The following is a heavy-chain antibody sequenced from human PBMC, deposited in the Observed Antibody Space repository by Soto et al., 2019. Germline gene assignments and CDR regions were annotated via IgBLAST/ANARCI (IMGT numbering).Heavy chain of an antibody. CDR3: ARDAWAPLGSPSRHFDS. CDR2: IYYSGST. CDR1: GGSISTYY. Sequence: QVQLHESGPRLVKPSETLSLTCTVSGGSISTYYWSWIRQPPGKGLEWIGYIYYSGSTYYNPSLKRRITMSVDTSSNQFSLKMMSLTPADTAVYYCARDAWAPLGSPSRHFDSWGQGTLVTVSS. V-gene: IGHV4-59*01. J-gene: IGHJ4*02. D-gene: IGHD1-26*01.